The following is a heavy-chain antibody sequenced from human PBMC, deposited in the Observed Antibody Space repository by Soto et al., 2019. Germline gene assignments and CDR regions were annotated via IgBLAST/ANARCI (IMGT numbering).Heavy chain of an antibody. Sequence: SETLSLTCTVSGGSISSYYWSWIRQPPGKGLEWIGYIYYSGSTNYNPSLKSRVTISVDTSKNQFSLKLSSVTAADTAVYYCARPLWYYDILTGYYSFDAFDIWGQGTMVTVSS. CDR1: GGSISSYY. CDR3: ARPLWYYDILTGYYSFDAFDI. CDR2: IYYSGST. J-gene: IGHJ3*02. D-gene: IGHD3-9*01. V-gene: IGHV4-59*08.